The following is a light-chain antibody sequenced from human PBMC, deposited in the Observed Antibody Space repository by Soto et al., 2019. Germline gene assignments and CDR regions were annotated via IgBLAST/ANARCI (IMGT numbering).Light chain of an antibody. CDR1: QSISSW. CDR3: QQYLSNPLT. V-gene: IGKV1-5*03. CDR2: KAS. Sequence: DIQMTQSPSTLSASVGDRVTITCRASQSISSWLAWYQQKPGKAPNLLIDKASSLESGVPSRFSGSGSGTEFTLTISSPQPEDLATYYCQQYLSNPLTFGGGTKVEIK. J-gene: IGKJ4*01.